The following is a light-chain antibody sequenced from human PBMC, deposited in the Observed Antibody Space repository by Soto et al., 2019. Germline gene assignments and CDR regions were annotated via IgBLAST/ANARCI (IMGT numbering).Light chain of an antibody. CDR2: GAS. J-gene: IGKJ1*01. CDR3: QQYGSSPT. V-gene: IGKV3-20*01. Sequence: ESVLTQSPGTLSLSPGERATLSCRASQSVSSSYLAWYQQKPGQAPRLLIYGASSRATGIPDRFSGSGSGTGFILTISRLEPEDFAVYYCQQYGSSPTFGQGTKVDIK. CDR1: QSVSSSY.